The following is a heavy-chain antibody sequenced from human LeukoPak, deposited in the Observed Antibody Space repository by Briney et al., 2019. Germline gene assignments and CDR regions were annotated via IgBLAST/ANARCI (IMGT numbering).Heavy chain of an antibody. CDR3: ARRPGIAVAEYYFDY. J-gene: IGHJ4*02. CDR2: IYYSGST. CDR1: GGSISSSSYY. Sequence: SETLSLTCTLSGGSISSSSYYWGRIRQPPGKGLEWIGSIYYSGSTYYNPSLKSRVTISVDTSKNQFSLKLSSGTAADTAVYYCARRPGIAVAEYYFDYWGQGTLVTVSS. D-gene: IGHD6-19*01. V-gene: IGHV4-39*01.